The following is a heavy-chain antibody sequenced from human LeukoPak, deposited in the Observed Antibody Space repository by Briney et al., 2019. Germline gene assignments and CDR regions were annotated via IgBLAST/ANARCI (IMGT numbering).Heavy chain of an antibody. J-gene: IGHJ4*02. CDR1: GFTFGDYA. V-gene: IGHV3-49*03. D-gene: IGHD3-10*01. Sequence: PGGSLRLSCTASGFTFGDYAMSWFRQAPGKGLEWVGFIRSKAYGGTTEYAASVKGRFTISRDDSKSIAYLQMNSLKTEDTAVYYCTREPVLLWFGELSAFDYWGQGTLVTVSS. CDR3: TREPVLLWFGELSAFDY. CDR2: IRSKAYGGTT.